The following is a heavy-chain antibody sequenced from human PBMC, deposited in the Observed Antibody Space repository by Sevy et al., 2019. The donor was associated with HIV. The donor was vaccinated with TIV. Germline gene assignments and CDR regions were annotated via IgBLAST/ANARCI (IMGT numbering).Heavy chain of an antibody. J-gene: IGHJ6*02. Sequence: SQTLSLTCAISGDSVSSNSAAWNWIRQSPSRGLEWLGRTYYRSKWYNDYAVSVKSRITINPDTSKNRFSLRLNSVTPEDTAVYYCARVFYTTGTSQNDYYYCGMDVWGQGTTVTVSS. CDR2: TYYRSKWYN. CDR1: GDSVSSNSAA. V-gene: IGHV6-1*01. D-gene: IGHD1-1*01. CDR3: ARVFYTTGTSQNDYYYCGMDV.